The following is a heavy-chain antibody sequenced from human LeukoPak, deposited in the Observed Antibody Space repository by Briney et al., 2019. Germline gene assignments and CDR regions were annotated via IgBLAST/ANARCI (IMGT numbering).Heavy chain of an antibody. J-gene: IGHJ3*02. D-gene: IGHD4-17*01. CDR2: VNHSGGT. Sequence: SETLSLTCDVSGGPFRVFYWSWIRQPPGKGLEWIGEVNHSGGTNYSPSLKSRVTISVDTSKNQFSLKLSSVTAADTAVYYCAREKATVNDAFDIWGQGTMVTVSS. V-gene: IGHV4-34*09. CDR1: GGPFRVFY. CDR3: AREKATVNDAFDI.